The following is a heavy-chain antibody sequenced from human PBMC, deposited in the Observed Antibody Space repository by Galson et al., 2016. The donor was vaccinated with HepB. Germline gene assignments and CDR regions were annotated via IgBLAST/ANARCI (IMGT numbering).Heavy chain of an antibody. D-gene: IGHD6-6*01. V-gene: IGHV1-8*01. Sequence: SVKVSCKAPGYTFTSYDISWVRQATGQGLEWVGWMNPNSGITGFAQKFQGRVTMTRNTSISTAYMELSSLRSEDTAVYYCARATPIAARRGAPHYYYGMDVWGKGTTVPVSS. CDR2: MNPNSGIT. CDR1: GYTFTSYD. CDR3: ARATPIAARRGAPHYYYGMDV. J-gene: IGHJ6*04.